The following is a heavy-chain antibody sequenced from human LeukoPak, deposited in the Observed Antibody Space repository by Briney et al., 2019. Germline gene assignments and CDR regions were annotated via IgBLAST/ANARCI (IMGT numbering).Heavy chain of an antibody. CDR3: AKDLGAYSSGWFEFVY. V-gene: IGHV3-23*01. CDR2: ISGSGGST. D-gene: IGHD6-19*01. CDR1: GFTFSSYA. J-gene: IGHJ4*02. Sequence: GGSLRLSCAASGFTFSSYAMSWVRQAPGKGLGWVSAISGSGGSTYYADSVKGRFTISRDNSKNTLYLQMNSLRAEDTAVYYGAKDLGAYSSGWFEFVYWGQGTRVTGSS.